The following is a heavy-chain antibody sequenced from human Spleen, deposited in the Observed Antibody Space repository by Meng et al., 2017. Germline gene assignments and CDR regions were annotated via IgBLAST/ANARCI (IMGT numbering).Heavy chain of an antibody. D-gene: IGHD6-25*01. Sequence: GESLKISCAASGFTFSGYWMHWVRQAPGKGLEWLSRIESDGSGTTYADSVKGRFPVSRDNAKNTLFLQISSLRVEDTAVYYCARDHYSSAVYWGQGTLVTVSS. J-gene: IGHJ4*02. V-gene: IGHV3-74*03. CDR1: GFTFSGYW. CDR2: IESDGSGT. CDR3: ARDHYSSAVY.